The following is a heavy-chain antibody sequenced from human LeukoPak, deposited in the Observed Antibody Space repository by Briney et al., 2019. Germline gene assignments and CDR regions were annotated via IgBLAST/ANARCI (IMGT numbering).Heavy chain of an antibody. CDR1: GFTFSSYG. CDR3: AKDYRNYGDYSPGDY. V-gene: IGHV3-30*02. CDR2: IRYDGSNK. Sequence: PGRSLRLSCAASGFTFSSYGMHWVRQAPGKGLEWVAFIRYDGSNKYYADSVKGRFTISRDNSKNTLYLQMNSLRAEDTAVYYCAKDYRNYGDYSPGDYWGQGTLVTVSS. J-gene: IGHJ4*02. D-gene: IGHD4-17*01.